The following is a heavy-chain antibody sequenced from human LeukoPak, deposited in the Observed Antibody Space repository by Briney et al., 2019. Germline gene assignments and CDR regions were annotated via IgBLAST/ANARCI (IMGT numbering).Heavy chain of an antibody. CDR2: IEEHGSQK. CDR3: ARILRLHTPRASDI. J-gene: IGHJ3*02. Sequence: GGSLRLSCAASGFAFSSYAMSWVRQAPGKGLEWVANIEEHGSQKYYVDSVKGRFTISRDNAQNSLFLQMNSLRAEDTALYYCARILRLHTPRASDIWGQGTMVTVSS. CDR1: GFAFSSYA. V-gene: IGHV3-7*05. D-gene: IGHD5-24*01.